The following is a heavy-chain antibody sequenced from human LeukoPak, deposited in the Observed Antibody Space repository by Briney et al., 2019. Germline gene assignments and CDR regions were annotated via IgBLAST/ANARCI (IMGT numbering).Heavy chain of an antibody. Sequence: SETLSLTCTVSGGSISSYYWSWIRQPPGKGLEWIGCIYYSGSTNYNPSLKSRVTISVATSKNQFSPKLSSVTAADTAVYYCARARGVIPVAFDIWGQGTMVTVSS. CDR3: ARARGVIPVAFDI. V-gene: IGHV4-59*01. D-gene: IGHD3-10*01. CDR1: GGSISSYY. J-gene: IGHJ3*02. CDR2: IYYSGST.